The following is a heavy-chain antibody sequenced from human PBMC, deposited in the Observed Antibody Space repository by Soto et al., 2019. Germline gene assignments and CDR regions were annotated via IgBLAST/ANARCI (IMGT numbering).Heavy chain of an antibody. CDR3: AKRGGDGYCEY. CDR2: IDSRGGGT. J-gene: IGHJ4*02. D-gene: IGHD3-10*01. V-gene: IGHV3-23*01. Sequence: EVQLLESGGGLAQPGGSLRVSCAVSGLTFSNYAMNWVRQAPGKGLEWVSIIDSRGGGTYYADSVKGRFTISRDNSKNTLYLQMNSLRAEDTAVYYCAKRGGDGYCEYWGQGTLVTVSS. CDR1: GLTFSNYA.